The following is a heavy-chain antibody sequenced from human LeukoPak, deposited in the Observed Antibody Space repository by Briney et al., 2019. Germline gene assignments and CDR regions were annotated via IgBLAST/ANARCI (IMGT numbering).Heavy chain of an antibody. CDR3: ARARWTSTVTTYYLDF. J-gene: IGHJ4*02. V-gene: IGHV1-3*01. Sequence: ASVKVSCKASGYIFTDYAIQWVRQAPGQGLEWMGWINAGNGKTKYSQKFQGRVTITRDTSASTAYMELSGLSSDDTAVYYCARARWTSTVTTYYLDFRGQGTLVTVSS. CDR2: INAGNGKT. CDR1: GYIFTDYA. D-gene: IGHD4-17*01.